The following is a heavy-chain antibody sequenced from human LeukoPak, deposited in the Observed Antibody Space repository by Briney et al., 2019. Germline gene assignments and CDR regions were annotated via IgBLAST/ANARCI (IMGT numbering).Heavy chain of an antibody. CDR3: ARPGSVIAARLSYFDY. V-gene: IGHV1-69*13. D-gene: IGHD6-6*01. CDR1: GGTFSSYA. J-gene: IGHJ4*02. CDR2: IIPTFGTA. Sequence: GASGKVSCKASGGTFSSYAISWVRQAPGQGLEWMGGIIPTFGTANYAQKFQGRVTITADESTSTAYMELSSLRSEDTAVYYCARPGSVIAARLSYFDYWGQGTLVTVSS.